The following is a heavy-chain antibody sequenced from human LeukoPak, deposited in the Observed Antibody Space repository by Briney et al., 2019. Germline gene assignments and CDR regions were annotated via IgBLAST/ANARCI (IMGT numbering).Heavy chain of an antibody. D-gene: IGHD3-22*01. J-gene: IGHJ4*02. CDR3: AKQNYYHTSLDY. Sequence: GGSLRLSCAASGFTFSSYAMSWVRQAPGKGLEWVSAIRGSGGNTYYADSVKGRFTISRDNSKNTLYLQMNSLRAEDTAVYYCAKQNYYHTSLDYWGQGTLVTVSS. CDR1: GFTFSSYA. CDR2: IRGSGGNT. V-gene: IGHV3-23*01.